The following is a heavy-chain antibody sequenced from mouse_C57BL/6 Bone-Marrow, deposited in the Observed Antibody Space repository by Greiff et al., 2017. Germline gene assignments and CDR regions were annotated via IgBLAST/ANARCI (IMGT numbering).Heavy chain of an antibody. CDR3: ARLGYYGTRYFDV. V-gene: IGHV1-76*01. J-gene: IGHJ1*03. Sequence: QVQLQQSGAELVRPGASVKLSCKASGYTFTDYYINWVKQRPGQGLEWIARIYPGSGNTYYNEKFKGKATLTAEKSSSTAYMQLSSLTSEDSAVYFCARLGYYGTRYFDVWGTGTTVTVSS. CDR1: GYTFTDYY. D-gene: IGHD1-1*01. CDR2: IYPGSGNT.